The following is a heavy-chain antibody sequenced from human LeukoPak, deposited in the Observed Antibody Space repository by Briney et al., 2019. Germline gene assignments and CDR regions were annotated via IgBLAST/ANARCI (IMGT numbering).Heavy chain of an antibody. J-gene: IGHJ6*03. CDR3: ARGGSGSNYVYYYYYMDV. Sequence: PSETLSLTCTVSGGSISSSSYYWSWIRQPPGKGLEWIGYIYYSGSTNYNPSLKSRVTISVDTSKNQFSLKLSSVTAADTAVYYCARGGSGSNYVYYYYYMDVWGKGTTVTVSS. CDR2: IYYSGST. D-gene: IGHD3-10*01. V-gene: IGHV4-61*01. CDR1: GGSISSSSYY.